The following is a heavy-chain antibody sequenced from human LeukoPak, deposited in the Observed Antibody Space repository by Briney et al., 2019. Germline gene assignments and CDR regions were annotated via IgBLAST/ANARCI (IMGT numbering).Heavy chain of an antibody. V-gene: IGHV7-4-1*02. CDR2: ISANTGNP. Sequence: ASVKVSCKTSGYTFIGYSINWLRQAPGQGLEWMGWISANTGNPTYAQGFTGRFVFSLDTSVSTAYLQISSLKAEDTAVYYCARDAATINFDSWGQGTLVTVSS. CDR1: GYTFIGYS. J-gene: IGHJ4*02. CDR3: ARDAATINFDS. D-gene: IGHD5-24*01.